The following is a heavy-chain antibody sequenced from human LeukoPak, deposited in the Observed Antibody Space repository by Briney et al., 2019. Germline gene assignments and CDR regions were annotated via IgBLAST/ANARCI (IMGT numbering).Heavy chain of an antibody. CDR1: GFTVSSHF. J-gene: IGHJ4*02. V-gene: IGHV3-53*01. D-gene: IGHD5-18*01. Sequence: GGSLRLSCAASGFTVSSHFMSWVRQAPGKGLEWVSIIYSGGGTYYADSVKGRFIMSRDNSKNTLYLQMNSLSAEDTAVYYCARGGNSYGYFDYWGQGILVTVSS. CDR2: IYSGGGT. CDR3: ARGGNSYGYFDY.